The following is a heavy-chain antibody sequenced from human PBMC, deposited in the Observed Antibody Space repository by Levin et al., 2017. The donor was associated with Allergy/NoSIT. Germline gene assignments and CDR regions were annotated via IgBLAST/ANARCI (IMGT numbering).Heavy chain of an antibody. CDR1: GFSLSTSGMC. Sequence: TLSLTCTFSGFSLSTSGMCVSWIRQPPGKALEWLARIDWDDDKYYSTSLKTRLTISKDTSKNQVVLTMTNMDPVDTATYYCARMLSGWSPGEYYFDYWGQGTLVTVSS. CDR3: ARMLSGWSPGEYYFDY. V-gene: IGHV2-70*11. J-gene: IGHJ4*02. CDR2: IDWDDDK. D-gene: IGHD6-19*01.